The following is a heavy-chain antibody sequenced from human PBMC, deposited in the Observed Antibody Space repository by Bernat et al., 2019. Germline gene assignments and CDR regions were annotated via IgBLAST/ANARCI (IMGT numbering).Heavy chain of an antibody. J-gene: IGHJ6*03. Sequence: EVQLVESGGGLVQPGRSPRLSCTASGFTFGDYAMSWVRQAPGKGLEWVGFIRSKAYGGTTEYAASVKGRFTISRDDSKSIAYLQMNSLKTEDTAVYYCTANPGDYSNYYYYMDVWGKGTTVTVSS. CDR1: GFTFGDYA. CDR2: IRSKAYGGTT. V-gene: IGHV3-49*04. D-gene: IGHD4-11*01. CDR3: TANPGDYSNYYYYMDV.